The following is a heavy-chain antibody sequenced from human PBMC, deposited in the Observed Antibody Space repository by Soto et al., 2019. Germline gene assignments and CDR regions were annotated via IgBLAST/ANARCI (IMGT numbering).Heavy chain of an antibody. V-gene: IGHV1-18*01. CDR2: ISAYNGNT. CDR1: GYTFTSYG. D-gene: IGHD5-18*01. CDR3: ARDRAMAWRFWLDP. Sequence: ASVKVSCKASGYTFTSYGISWVRQAPGQGLEWMGWISAYNGNTNYAQKLQGRVTMTTDTSTSTAYMELRSLRSDDTAVYYCARDRAMAWRFWLDPWGQGTLVTVSS. J-gene: IGHJ5*02.